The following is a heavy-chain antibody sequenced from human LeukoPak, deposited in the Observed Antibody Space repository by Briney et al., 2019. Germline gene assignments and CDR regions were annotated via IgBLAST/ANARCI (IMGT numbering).Heavy chain of an antibody. CDR2: ISHDGSAQ. CDR1: GFAFNSYA. J-gene: IGHJ4*02. V-gene: IGHV3-30-3*01. Sequence: PGRSLRLSCAVSGFAFNSYAMHWARQAPGEGLEWEAFISHDGSAQSYADSVKGRFTISRDNSKNTLYLQMNSLRPEDTAVYYCARDLSGTYMVDYWGQGTLVTASS. CDR3: ARDLSGTYMVDY. D-gene: IGHD1-26*01.